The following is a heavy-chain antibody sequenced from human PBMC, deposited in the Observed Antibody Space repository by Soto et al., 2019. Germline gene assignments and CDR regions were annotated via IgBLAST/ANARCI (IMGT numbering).Heavy chain of an antibody. V-gene: IGHV3-30-3*01. D-gene: IGHD2-21*02. CDR3: ARGGGFCGADCYKGGMDY. CDR1: GFTFSPYT. Sequence: QVQLVESGGGVVQPGRSLRLSCAASGFTFSPYTMHWVRQTPGKGLEWVAVISYAGSDKYYADSVRGRFTISRDNSKNTLVLQMNSLRAEDTARYYGARGGGFCGADCYKGGMDYWGQGTLVTVSS. J-gene: IGHJ4*02. CDR2: ISYAGSDK.